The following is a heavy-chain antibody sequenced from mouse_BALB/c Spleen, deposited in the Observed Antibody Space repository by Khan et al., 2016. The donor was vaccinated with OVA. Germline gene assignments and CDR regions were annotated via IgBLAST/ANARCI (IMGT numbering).Heavy chain of an antibody. V-gene: IGHV3-2*02. D-gene: IGHD4-1*01. Sequence: EVKLEESGPGLVKPSQSLSLTCTVTRYSITSDYAWNWIRQFPGNKLEWMGYISYSGSTTYNPSLKSRISITRDTSKDQFFLQLKSVTSEDTATYYCASELGRYYAMDYWGQGTSVTVSS. J-gene: IGHJ4*01. CDR1: RYSITSDYA. CDR3: ASELGRYYAMDY. CDR2: ISYSGST.